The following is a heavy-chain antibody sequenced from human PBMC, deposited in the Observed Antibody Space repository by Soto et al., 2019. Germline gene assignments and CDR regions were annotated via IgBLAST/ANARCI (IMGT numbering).Heavy chain of an antibody. CDR1: GFTFSSYA. D-gene: IGHD1-1*01. V-gene: IGHV3-23*01. CDR3: AKDQLKGGAFDI. J-gene: IGHJ3*02. CDR2: ISGSGGST. Sequence: GGSLRLSCAASGFTFSSYAMSWVRQAPGKGLEWVSAISGSGGSTYYADSVKGRFTISRDNSKNTLYLQMNSLRAEDTAVCYRAKDQLKGGAFDIWGQGTMVTVSS.